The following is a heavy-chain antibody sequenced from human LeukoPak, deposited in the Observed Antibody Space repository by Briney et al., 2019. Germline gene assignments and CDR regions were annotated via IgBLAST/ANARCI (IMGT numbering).Heavy chain of an antibody. Sequence: GGSLGLSCAASGFTFSSYSMNWVRQAPGKGLEWVSYISSSSSTIYYADSVKGRFTISRDNAKNSLYLQMNSLRAEDTAVYYCASGSYYYYYMDVWGKGTTVTVSS. J-gene: IGHJ6*03. CDR1: GFTFSSYS. CDR3: ASGSYYYYYMDV. CDR2: ISSSSSTI. V-gene: IGHV3-48*01.